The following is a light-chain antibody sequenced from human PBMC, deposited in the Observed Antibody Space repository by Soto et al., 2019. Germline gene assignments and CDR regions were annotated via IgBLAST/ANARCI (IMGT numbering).Light chain of an antibody. CDR3: CSYTTSSTLV. V-gene: IGLV2-14*01. CDR1: SSDVGAYNH. Sequence: QSVRTQPASVSGSPGQSITISCTGTSSDVGAYNHVSWYQQHPGKAPQLIIYEVSNRPSGPSNRFSASKSGNTASLTISGLQAEDEADYYCCSYTTSSTLVFGTGTKVTVL. CDR2: EVS. J-gene: IGLJ1*01.